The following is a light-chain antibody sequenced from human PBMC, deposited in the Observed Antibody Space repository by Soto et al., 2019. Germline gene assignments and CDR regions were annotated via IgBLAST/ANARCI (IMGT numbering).Light chain of an antibody. V-gene: IGKV3-11*01. CDR1: QSVSRY. CDR3: QQRSNWPPGYT. Sequence: EIVLTQSPATLSLSPGERATLSCRASQSVSRYLAWYQQQPGQAPRLLIYDASSRAIGIPARFSGSGSGTDFPLIISSREPEDFAVYYCQQRSNWPPGYTFGQGTKLEIK. CDR2: DAS. J-gene: IGKJ2*01.